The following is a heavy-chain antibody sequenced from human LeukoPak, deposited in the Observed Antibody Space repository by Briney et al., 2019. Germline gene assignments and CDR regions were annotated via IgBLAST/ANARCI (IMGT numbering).Heavy chain of an antibody. CDR1: GGTFSSYA. D-gene: IGHD3-3*01. CDR3: ARDFRVLAEWSYFDY. V-gene: IGHV1-69*05. Sequence: ASVKVSCKASGGTFSSYAISWVRQAPGQGLEWMGGTIPIFGTANYAQKFQGRVTITTDESTSTAYMELSSLRSEDTAVYYCARDFRVLAEWSYFDYWGQGTLVTVSS. CDR2: TIPIFGTA. J-gene: IGHJ4*02.